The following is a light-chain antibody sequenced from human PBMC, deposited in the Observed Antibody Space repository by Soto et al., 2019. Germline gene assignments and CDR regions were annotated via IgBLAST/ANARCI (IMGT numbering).Light chain of an antibody. Sequence: QSVLAQPASVSGFPGQSITISCTGASGYVGTYSLVSWYQQHPGKAPKVVIYEGHKRPSGVPDRFSGSTSVNTASLTISGLQTDDEADYYCCLYVGATTYVFGTGTKVNVL. CDR1: SGYVGTYSL. V-gene: IGLV2-23*01. CDR3: CLYVGATTYV. CDR2: EGH. J-gene: IGLJ1*01.